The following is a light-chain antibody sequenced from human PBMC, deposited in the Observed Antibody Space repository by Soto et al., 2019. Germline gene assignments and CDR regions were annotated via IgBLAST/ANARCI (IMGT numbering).Light chain of an antibody. CDR1: QTVTNNY. Sequence: DIVMTQSPDSLAVSLGERATINCKSSQTVTNNYLAWYQQRPGLAPRLLIYGASSRATGIPDRFSGSGSGTVFTLTISRLEPEDFAVYYCQQYGRSRTFGQGTKVDIK. CDR3: QQYGRSRT. CDR2: GAS. V-gene: IGKV3-20*01. J-gene: IGKJ1*01.